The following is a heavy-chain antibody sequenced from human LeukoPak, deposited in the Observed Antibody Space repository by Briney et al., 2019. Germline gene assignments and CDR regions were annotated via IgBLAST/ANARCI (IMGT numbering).Heavy chain of an antibody. CDR1: GYSFSDNY. CDR2: ISAYNGNT. V-gene: IGHV1-18*04. Sequence: ASVKVSCKASGYSFSDNYMHWVRQAPGQGLEWMGWISAYNGNTNYAQKLQGRVTMTTDTSTSTAYMELRSLRSDDTAVYYCARGDYYDSSGYYYHYYYGMDVWGQGTTVTVSS. D-gene: IGHD3-22*01. CDR3: ARGDYYDSSGYYYHYYYGMDV. J-gene: IGHJ6*02.